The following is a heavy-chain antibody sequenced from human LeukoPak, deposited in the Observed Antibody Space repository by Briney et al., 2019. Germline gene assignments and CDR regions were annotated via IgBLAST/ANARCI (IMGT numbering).Heavy chain of an antibody. V-gene: IGHV4-30-4*08. CDR3: ARLWSGYYYFDY. CDR1: GGSISSGDYY. D-gene: IGHD3-3*01. J-gene: IGHJ4*02. Sequence: SETLSLTCTVSGGSISSGDYYWSWIRQPPGKGLEWIGYIYYSGSTYYNPSLKSRVTISVDTSKNQFSLKLSSMTAADTAVYYCARLWSGYYYFDYWGQGTLVTVSS. CDR2: IYYSGST.